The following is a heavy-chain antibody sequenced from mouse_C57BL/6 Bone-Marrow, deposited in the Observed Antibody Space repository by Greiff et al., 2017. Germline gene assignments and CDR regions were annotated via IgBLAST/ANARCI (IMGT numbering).Heavy chain of an antibody. CDR3: ARYDYNPRYAMDY. J-gene: IGHJ4*01. CDR2: INPSTGGT. CDR1: GYSFTGYY. V-gene: IGHV1-42*01. D-gene: IGHD2-4*01. Sequence: VQLQQSGPELVKPGASVKISCKASGYSFTGYYMNWVKQSPEKSLEWIGEINPSTGGTTYNQKFKAKATLTVDKSSSTAYMQLKSLTSEDSAVYYCARYDYNPRYAMDYWGQGTSGTVSS.